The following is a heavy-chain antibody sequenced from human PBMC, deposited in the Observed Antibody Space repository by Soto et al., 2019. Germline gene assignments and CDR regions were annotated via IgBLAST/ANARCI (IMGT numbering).Heavy chain of an antibody. CDR1: GYTFTGYY. CDR3: ALEYSSSSSPDY. CDR2: ISPNSGGT. D-gene: IGHD6-6*01. V-gene: IGHV1-2*02. J-gene: IGHJ4*02. Sequence: ASVKVSCKASGYTFTGYYMHCVRQAPGQGLEWMGWISPNSGGTNYAQKFRGRVTMTRDTSISTAYMELRRLRSDDTAVYYCALEYSSSSSPDYWGQGTLVTVSS.